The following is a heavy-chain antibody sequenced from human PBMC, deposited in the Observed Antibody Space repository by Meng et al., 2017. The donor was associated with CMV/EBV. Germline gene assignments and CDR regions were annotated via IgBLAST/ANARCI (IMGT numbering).Heavy chain of an antibody. CDR2: IRSKANSNAT. D-gene: IGHD6-6*01. CDR3: TRQVDSSSWYYYYYGMDV. V-gene: IGHV3-73*01. Sequence: GESLKISCAASGFTFSGSAMHWVRQASGKGLEWVGRIRSKANSNATAYAASVKGRFTISRDDSKNTAYLQMNSLKTEDTAVYYCTRQVDSSSWYYYYYGMDVWGQGTTVTVSS. J-gene: IGHJ6*02. CDR1: GFTFSGSA.